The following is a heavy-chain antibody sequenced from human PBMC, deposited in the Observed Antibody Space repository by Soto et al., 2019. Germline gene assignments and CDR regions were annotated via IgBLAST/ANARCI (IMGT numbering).Heavy chain of an antibody. D-gene: IGHD4-17*01. Sequence: SETLSLTCTVSGGSISSYYWSWIRQPPGKGLEWIGYIYYSGSTNYNPSLKSRVTISVDTSKNQFSLKLSSVTAADTAVYYCARGQGSVEYGDYFDYWGQGTLVTVSS. J-gene: IGHJ4*02. V-gene: IGHV4-59*01. CDR3: ARGQGSVEYGDYFDY. CDR1: GGSISSYY. CDR2: IYYSGST.